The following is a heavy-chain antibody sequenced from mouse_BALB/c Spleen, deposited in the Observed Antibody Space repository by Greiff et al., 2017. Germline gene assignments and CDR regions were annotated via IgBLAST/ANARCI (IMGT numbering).Heavy chain of an antibody. Sequence: VQLKESGAELVKPGASVKLSCTASGFNIKDTYMPWVKQRPEQGLEWIGRIDPANGNTKYDPKFQGKATITADTSSNTAYLQLSSLTSEDTAVYYCARLANWDGYYFDYWGQGTTLTVSS. V-gene: IGHV14-3*02. D-gene: IGHD4-1*02. J-gene: IGHJ2*01. CDR3: ARLANWDGYYFDY. CDR1: GFNIKDTY. CDR2: IDPANGNT.